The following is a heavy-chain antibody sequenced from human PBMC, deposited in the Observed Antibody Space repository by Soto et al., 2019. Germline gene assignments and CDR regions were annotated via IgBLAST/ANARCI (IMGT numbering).Heavy chain of an antibody. J-gene: IGHJ4*02. CDR1: GFTFSSYA. Sequence: EVQLLESGGGLVQPGGSLRLSCAASGFTFSSYAMSWVRQAPGKGLEWVSAISGSGGSTYYADSVKGRFTISRDNSKNTLYLQMNSLRAEDTAVYYGAKGTLRSGTQAPFDYGGQGTLVTVSS. CDR2: ISGSGGST. V-gene: IGHV3-23*01. D-gene: IGHD1-26*01. CDR3: AKGTLRSGTQAPFDY.